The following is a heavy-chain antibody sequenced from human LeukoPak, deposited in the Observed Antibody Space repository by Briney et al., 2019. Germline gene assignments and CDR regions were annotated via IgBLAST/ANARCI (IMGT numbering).Heavy chain of an antibody. D-gene: IGHD3-16*01. Sequence: SETLSLTCSVSGGSISSYYWTWIRQPPGKGLEWIGYRYYSGSTTYNPSLKTRVTISVDTSKSQFSLKLISVTAADTVIYYCARVRGDFETDWGQGTLVTVSS. J-gene: IGHJ1*01. CDR1: GGSISSYY. CDR2: RYYSGST. CDR3: ARVRGDFETD. V-gene: IGHV4-59*01.